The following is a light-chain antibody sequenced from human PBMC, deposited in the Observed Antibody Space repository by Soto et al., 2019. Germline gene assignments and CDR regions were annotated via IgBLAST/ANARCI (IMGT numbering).Light chain of an antibody. CDR3: SSYTGSSTLV. Sequence: QSALTQPASVSGSPGQSITISCTGTSSDVGAYNYVSWYQQHPGKAPKFMIYEVSNRPSGVSNRFSGSKSGNTASLTISGLQAEDEADYYCSSYTGSSTLVLGTGTKLTVL. CDR2: EVS. V-gene: IGLV2-14*01. CDR1: SSDVGAYNY. J-gene: IGLJ1*01.